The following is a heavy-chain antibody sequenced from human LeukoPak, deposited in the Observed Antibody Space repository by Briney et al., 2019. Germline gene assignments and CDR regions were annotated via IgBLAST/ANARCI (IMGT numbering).Heavy chain of an antibody. Sequence: SETLSLTCTVSGGSISSYYWSWIRQPAGKGLEWIGRIYTSGSTNYNPSLKSRVTMSVDTSKNQFSLKLSSVPAADTAVYYCARVLVVVPAAILGGIWFDPWGQGTLVTVSS. CDR3: ARVLVVVPAAILGGIWFDP. CDR2: IYTSGST. CDR1: GGSISSYY. J-gene: IGHJ5*02. V-gene: IGHV4-4*07. D-gene: IGHD2-2*02.